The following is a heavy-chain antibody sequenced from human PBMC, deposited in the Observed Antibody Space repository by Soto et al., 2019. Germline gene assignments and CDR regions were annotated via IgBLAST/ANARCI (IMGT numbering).Heavy chain of an antibody. CDR1: GFSFSDHY. D-gene: IGHD3-10*01. V-gene: IGHV3-11*01. CDR3: AGDPFYYASYY. Sequence: QVRLVESGGGLVKPGGSLRLSCATSGFSFSDHYMTWIRQAPGKGLEWVSYISQRGTTIYYADSVKGRFTVSRDNALNSLYLQMNSLRAEDTAVYYCAGDPFYYASYYWGQGTLVTVSS. CDR2: ISQRGTTI. J-gene: IGHJ4*02.